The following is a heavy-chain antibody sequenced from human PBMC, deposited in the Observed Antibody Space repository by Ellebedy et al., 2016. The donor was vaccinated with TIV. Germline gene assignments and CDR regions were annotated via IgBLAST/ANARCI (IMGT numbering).Heavy chain of an antibody. CDR2: IIWNSGSI. D-gene: IGHD1-1*01. CDR1: GFSFDDYA. CDR3: AKGSTIALLTCVDY. J-gene: IGHJ4*02. V-gene: IGHV3-9*01. Sequence: SLKISCAASGFSFDDYAMHWVRQAPGKGLEWVSGIIWNSGSIGYADSVKGRFTISRDNARKSLYLHMNSLRAEDTALYYCAKGSTIALLTCVDYWGQGTLVTVSS.